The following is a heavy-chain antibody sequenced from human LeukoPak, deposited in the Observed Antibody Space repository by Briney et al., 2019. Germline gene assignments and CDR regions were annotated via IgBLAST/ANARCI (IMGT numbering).Heavy chain of an antibody. J-gene: IGHJ4*02. V-gene: IGHV4-39*07. D-gene: IGHD5-18*01. CDR1: GGSISSSSYY. CDR2: IYTSGST. Sequence: SETLSLTCTVSGGSISSSSYYWGWIRQPPGKGLEWIGRIYTSGSTNYNPSLKSRVTMSVDTSKNQFSLKLSSVTAADTAVYYCARGIRPDYWGQGTLVTVSS. CDR3: ARGIRPDY.